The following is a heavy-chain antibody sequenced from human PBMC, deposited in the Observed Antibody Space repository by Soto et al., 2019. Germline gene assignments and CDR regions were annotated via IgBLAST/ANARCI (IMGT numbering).Heavy chain of an antibody. D-gene: IGHD3-3*01. CDR3: ASLTRSRYYDFRGTYYGMDV. CDR2: IIPIFGTA. Sequence: QVQLVQSGAEVKKPGSSVKVSCKASGGTFSSYAISWVRQAPVQGLEWMGGIIPIFGTANYAQKFQGRVTITADKSTSTAYMELSSLTSEDTAVYYCASLTRSRYYDFRGTYYGMDVWGQGTTVTVSS. V-gene: IGHV1-69*06. J-gene: IGHJ6*02. CDR1: GGTFSSYA.